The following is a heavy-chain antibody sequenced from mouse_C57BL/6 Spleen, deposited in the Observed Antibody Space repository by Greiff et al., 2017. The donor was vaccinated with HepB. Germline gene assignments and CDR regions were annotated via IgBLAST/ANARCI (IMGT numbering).Heavy chain of an antibody. D-gene: IGHD2-4*01. CDR3: ARTGGLRAWFAY. V-gene: IGHV5-17*01. CDR2: ISSGSSTI. CDR1: GFTFSDYG. J-gene: IGHJ3*01. Sequence: EVHLVESGGGLVKPGGSLKLSCAASGFTFSDYGMHWVRQAPEKGLEWVAYISSGSSTIYYADTVKGRFTISRDNAKNTLFLQMTSLRSEDTAMYYCARTGGLRAWFAYWGQGTLVTVSA.